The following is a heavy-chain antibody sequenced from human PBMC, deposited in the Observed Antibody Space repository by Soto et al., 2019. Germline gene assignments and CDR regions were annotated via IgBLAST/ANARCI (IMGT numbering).Heavy chain of an antibody. CDR3: PRGTGAAVAADY. CDR2: IKQDGSEK. D-gene: IGHD6-19*01. Sequence: EVQLVESGGGLVQPGGSLRLSCAASGFTFSSYWMSWVRQAPGKGLEWVANIKQDGSEKFYVDSVKGRFTISRDNAKNSRYLQRNGLRAEDSAGYYGPRGTGAAVAADYWGQGTLVTVSS. J-gene: IGHJ4*02. V-gene: IGHV3-7*01. CDR1: GFTFSSYW.